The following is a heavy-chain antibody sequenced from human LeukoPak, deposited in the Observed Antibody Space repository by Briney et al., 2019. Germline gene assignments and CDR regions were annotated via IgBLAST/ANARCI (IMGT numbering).Heavy chain of an antibody. Sequence: ASVKVSCKVSGYTLTESSMHWVRQAPGKGLEWMGGFDPEDGETIYAQKFQGRVTMTEDTSTDTAYMELSSLRSEDTAVYYCAVAYCGGDCSPGRAFDIWGQGTMVTVSS. D-gene: IGHD2-21*02. CDR2: FDPEDGET. CDR3: AVAYCGGDCSPGRAFDI. CDR1: GYTLTESS. V-gene: IGHV1-24*01. J-gene: IGHJ3*02.